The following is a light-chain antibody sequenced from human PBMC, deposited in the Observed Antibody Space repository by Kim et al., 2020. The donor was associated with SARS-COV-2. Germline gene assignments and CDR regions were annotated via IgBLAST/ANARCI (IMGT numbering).Light chain of an antibody. Sequence: SSELTQDPSVSVALGQTVTITCQGDSLRKYYATWYQQRPGQAPALVIYGNNNRPSGIPDRFSGSSSGNTASLTITGAQAEDEATYYCNPRDSTDKLLFGGGTQLTVL. CDR1: SLRKYY. CDR2: GNN. J-gene: IGLJ2*01. CDR3: NPRDSTDKLL. V-gene: IGLV3-19*01.